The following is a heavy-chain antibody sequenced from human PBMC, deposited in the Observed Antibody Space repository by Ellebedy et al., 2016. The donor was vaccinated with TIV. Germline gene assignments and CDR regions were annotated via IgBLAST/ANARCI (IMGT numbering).Heavy chain of an antibody. CDR2: INPSGGT. Sequence: SETLSLXXAVYGGSFTGYYWTWIRQSPGKGLQWLGEINPSGGTNYTTSLKSRLTMSIDTSKRQISLNLKSATAADTAVYYCARGRRFSASFHPMMSTFEVWGQGTTVIVSS. CDR1: GGSFTGYY. CDR3: ARGRRFSASFHPMMSTFEV. D-gene: IGHD3-10*01. J-gene: IGHJ3*01. V-gene: IGHV4-34*01.